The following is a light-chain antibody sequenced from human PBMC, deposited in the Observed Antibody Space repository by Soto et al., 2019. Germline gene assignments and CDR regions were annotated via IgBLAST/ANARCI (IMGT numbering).Light chain of an antibody. Sequence: EIVLTHSQGTLSFSPRERANLXWRAIQSVSGSYLAWYQQKPGQAPRLLIYAASSRATGIPDRFSGTGSGTDFTLTISRPEPEDFAVYYCQQYDTSRTWTFGQGTKV. CDR2: AAS. V-gene: IGKV3-20*01. J-gene: IGKJ1*01. CDR3: QQYDTSRTWT. CDR1: QSVSGSY.